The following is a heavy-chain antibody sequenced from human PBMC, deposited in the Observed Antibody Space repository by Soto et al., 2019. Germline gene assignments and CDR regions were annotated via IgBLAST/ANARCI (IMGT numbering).Heavy chain of an antibody. V-gene: IGHV4-34*01. CDR3: ARGSIFGWRLLKSKRVLDY. CDR1: GGSFSGYY. CDR2: INHSGST. Sequence: PSDTLSLTSAIYGGSFSGYYWSWMRQPPGKGLEWIGEINHSGSTNYNPSLKSQVTISVDTSKNQFSLKLSSVTAADTAVYYCARGSIFGWRLLKSKRVLDYWGQG. J-gene: IGHJ4*02. D-gene: IGHD2-15*01.